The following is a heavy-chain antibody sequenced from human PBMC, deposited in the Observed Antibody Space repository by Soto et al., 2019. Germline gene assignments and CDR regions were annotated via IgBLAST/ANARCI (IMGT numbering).Heavy chain of an antibody. CDR2: IIPIFGTA. CDR3: ARFPSVVVRRGGYYYYGMDA. CDR1: GRNFSSYA. V-gene: IGHV1-69*06. Sequence: QVQLVQSGAEVKKPGSWVKVSCKAPGRNFSSYASSWVRQAPGQGLEWMGGIIPIFGTANYAQKFQGRVTITADKSTSPAYMELSSLRSEDTAVYYCARFPSVVVRRGGYYYYGMDAWGQGTTVTVSS. J-gene: IGHJ6*02. D-gene: IGHD2-2*01.